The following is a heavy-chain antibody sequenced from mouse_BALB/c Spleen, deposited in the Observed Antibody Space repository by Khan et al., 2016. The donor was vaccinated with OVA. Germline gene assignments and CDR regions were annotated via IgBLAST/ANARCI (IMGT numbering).Heavy chain of an antibody. D-gene: IGHD1-1*01. CDR2: ISYSGNT. V-gene: IGHV3-2*02. J-gene: IGHJ2*01. Sequence: EVQLQESGPGLVKPSQSLSLTCTVTGYSITTDYARNWIRQFPGNKLEWMGFISYSGNTKYNPSLKSRISISRDTSTNQFFLQLKSVTTEDTARYYCARVYGGDFDYWGQGTTLTVSS. CDR3: ARVYGGDFDY. CDR1: GYSITTDYA.